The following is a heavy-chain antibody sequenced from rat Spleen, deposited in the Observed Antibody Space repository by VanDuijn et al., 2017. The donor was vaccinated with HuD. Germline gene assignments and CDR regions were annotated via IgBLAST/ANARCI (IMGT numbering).Heavy chain of an antibody. CDR3: AKDEATGFVY. V-gene: IGHV5-29*01. Sequence: EVQLVESGGGLVQPGRSLKLSCAASGFTFSSFAMAWVRQAPKKGLEWVATITSGGSNTYYPDSVKGRFTISRDNAKSTLYLQMDSLRSEDTATYYCAKDEATGFVYWGQGFMVTVSS. CDR2: ITSGGSNT. J-gene: IGHJ2*01. CDR1: GFTFSSFA. D-gene: IGHD1-11*01.